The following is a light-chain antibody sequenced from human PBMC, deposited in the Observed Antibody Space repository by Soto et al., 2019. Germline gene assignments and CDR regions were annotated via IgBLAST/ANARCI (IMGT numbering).Light chain of an antibody. CDR2: AAS. Sequence: DIQMTQSPSSLSASVGDRVTITCRASQGISNYLVWYQQKPGKVPKLLIHAASTMQSGVPPRFSGSGSGTDFTLTISSLQPEDVATYYCQKYNSAPWTFGQGTKVEIK. J-gene: IGKJ1*01. V-gene: IGKV1-27*01. CDR3: QKYNSAPWT. CDR1: QGISNY.